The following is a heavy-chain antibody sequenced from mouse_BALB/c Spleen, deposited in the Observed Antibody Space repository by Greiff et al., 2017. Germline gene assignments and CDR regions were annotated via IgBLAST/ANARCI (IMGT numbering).Heavy chain of an antibody. Sequence: EVQVVESGGGLVQLKGSLKPSCAASGFTFNTYAMNWVRQAPGKGLEWVARIRSKSNNYATYYADSVKDRFTISREDSQSMLYLQMNNLKTEETAMYYCVGTMDYWGQGTSVTDSS. CDR2: IRSKSNNYAT. CDR1: GFTFNTYA. V-gene: IGHV10-1*02. J-gene: IGHJ4*01. CDR3: VGTMDY.